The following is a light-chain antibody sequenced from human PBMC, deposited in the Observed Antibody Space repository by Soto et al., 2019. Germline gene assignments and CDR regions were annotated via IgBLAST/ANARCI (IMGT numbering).Light chain of an antibody. V-gene: IGKV1-39*01. J-gene: IGKJ2*01. CDR1: HSISNF. Sequence: DIQMTQSPSLSVSVGDKVTITCRSSHSISNFLNWYQQKPGKAPKLLVLASLYLQSGVPSRFSGSGSGTDFTLTISSLQPEDFATYYCQQNYITPYTFGQGTKLEIK. CDR3: QQNYITPYT. CDR2: ASL.